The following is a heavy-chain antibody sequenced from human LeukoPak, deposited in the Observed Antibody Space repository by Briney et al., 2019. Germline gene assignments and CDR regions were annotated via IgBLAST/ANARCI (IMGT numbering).Heavy chain of an antibody. V-gene: IGHV1-18*01. Sequence: ASVKVSCKASGYTFTSYVISWVRQAPGQGLEWMGWISAYNGNTNYAQKLQGRVTMTTDTSTSTAYMELRSLRSDDTAVYYCARGPPHYYDSSGYMNYWGQGTLVTVSS. D-gene: IGHD3-22*01. CDR1: GYTFTSYV. CDR2: ISAYNGNT. J-gene: IGHJ4*02. CDR3: ARGPPHYYDSSGYMNY.